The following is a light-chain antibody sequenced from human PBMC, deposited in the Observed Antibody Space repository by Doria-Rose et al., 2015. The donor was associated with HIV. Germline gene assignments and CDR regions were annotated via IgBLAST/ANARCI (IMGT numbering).Light chain of an antibody. CDR3: HQYGTSWA. Sequence: TQSPGTLSLSPGERATLSCRASQSFSSTYLAWYQQKPGQAPSLLIYDGSTRATGIPDRFSASGSGTDFTLTIDRLEPEDFALYYCHQYGTSWAFGQGTKVEI. J-gene: IGKJ1*01. CDR1: QSFSSTY. V-gene: IGKV3-20*01. CDR2: DGS.